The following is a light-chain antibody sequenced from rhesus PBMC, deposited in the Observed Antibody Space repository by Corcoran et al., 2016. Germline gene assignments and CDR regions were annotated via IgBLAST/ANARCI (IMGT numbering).Light chain of an antibody. Sequence: DIQMSQSPSSLSASVGDRVTITCRASQGISSYLNWYQQKPGKAPKLLIYYANSLASGVPSRFSGSGSGTEFTLPISSLQPEDFATYYRQQGNSNPPTFGQGTKVEIK. J-gene: IGKJ1*01. CDR3: QQGNSNPPT. CDR1: QGISSY. V-gene: IGKV1-32*02. CDR2: YAN.